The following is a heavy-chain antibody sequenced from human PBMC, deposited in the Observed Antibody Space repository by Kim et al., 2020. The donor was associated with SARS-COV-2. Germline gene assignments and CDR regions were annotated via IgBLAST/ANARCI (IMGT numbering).Heavy chain of an antibody. Sequence: GGSLRLSCAASGFTFSSYAMHWVRQAPGKGLAWVAVISYDGSNKYYADSVKGRFTISRDNSKNTLYLQMNSLRAEDTAVYYCARAYRPAVITMIENGMDVWGQGTTVTVSS. D-gene: IGHD3-22*01. CDR2: ISYDGSNK. V-gene: IGHV3-30*04. CDR3: ARAYRPAVITMIENGMDV. J-gene: IGHJ6*02. CDR1: GFTFSSYA.